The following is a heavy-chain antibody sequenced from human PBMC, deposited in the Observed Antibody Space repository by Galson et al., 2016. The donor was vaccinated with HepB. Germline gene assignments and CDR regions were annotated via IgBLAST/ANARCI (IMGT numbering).Heavy chain of an antibody. D-gene: IGHD1-26*01. J-gene: IGHJ4*02. CDR3: AREVLNSGVSYVY. Sequence: SETLSLTCAVSGVSISSSNWWTWVRQPPGKGLEWIADIYHSGTTNYNPSLKSRVTILLDKARTQFSLKLSPVTAAAPAVYYCAREVLNSGVSYVYLGQGALVTVSS. CDR2: IYHSGTT. CDR1: GVSISSSNW. V-gene: IGHV4-4*02.